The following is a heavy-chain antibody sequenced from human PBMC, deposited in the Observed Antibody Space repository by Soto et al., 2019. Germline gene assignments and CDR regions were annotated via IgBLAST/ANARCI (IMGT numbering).Heavy chain of an antibody. CDR1: GYTLTELS. CDR3: ATRFRDYYDSSGYQYFDY. D-gene: IGHD3-22*01. CDR2: FDPEDGET. V-gene: IGHV1-24*01. Sequence: ASVKVSCKVSGYTLTELSMHWVRQAPGKGLEWMGGFDPEDGETIYAQKFQGRVTMTEDTSTDTAYMELSSLRPEDTAVYYCATRFRDYYDSSGYQYFDYWGQGTLVTVSS. J-gene: IGHJ4*02.